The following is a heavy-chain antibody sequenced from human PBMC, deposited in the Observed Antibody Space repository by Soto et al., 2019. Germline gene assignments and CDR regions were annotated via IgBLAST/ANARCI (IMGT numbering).Heavy chain of an antibody. D-gene: IGHD6-19*01. CDR2: ISGNGDST. Sequence: VQLLESGGGLVQPGGSLRLSCAASGFTFSSYAMSWVRQAPGKGLEWVSVISGNGDSTYYADSVKGRFTISRDNSKNTLYLQMNSLRAEDTAVYYCAKRGAGHYFDFWGQGTLVTVSS. CDR3: AKRGAGHYFDF. CDR1: GFTFSSYA. V-gene: IGHV3-23*01. J-gene: IGHJ4*02.